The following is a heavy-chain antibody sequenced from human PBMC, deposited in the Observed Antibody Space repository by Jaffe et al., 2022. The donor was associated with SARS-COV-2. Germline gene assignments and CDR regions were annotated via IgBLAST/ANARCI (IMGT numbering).Heavy chain of an antibody. J-gene: IGHJ6*02. Sequence: EMQLVESGGGLVQPGGSLRLSCVASGFSFTYGWMTWVRQGPGKGLEWVANIKKDGSEKNYVASVKGRFTISRDNAKNSLFLQMNNLRADDTAVYYCARHDIRTSRSLGTYYYYYGMDVWGQGTTVTVSS. V-gene: IGHV3-7*01. CDR2: IKKDGSEK. CDR3: ARHDIRTSRSLGTYYYYYGMDV. D-gene: IGHD2-2*01. CDR1: GFSFTYGW.